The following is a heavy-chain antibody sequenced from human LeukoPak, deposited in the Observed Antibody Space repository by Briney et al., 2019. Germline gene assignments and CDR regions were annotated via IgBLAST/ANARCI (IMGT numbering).Heavy chain of an antibody. V-gene: IGHV4-39*01. J-gene: IGHJ4*02. Sequence: SETLSLTCAVYGGSFSGYYWGWIRQPPGKGLEWIGSIYYSGSTYYNPSLKSRVTISVDTSKNQFSLKLSSVTAADTAVYYCARHFRYYYGSGSYYRSEYFDYWGQGTLVTVSS. D-gene: IGHD3-10*01. CDR2: IYYSGST. CDR3: ARHFRYYYGSGSYYRSEYFDY. CDR1: GGSFSGYY.